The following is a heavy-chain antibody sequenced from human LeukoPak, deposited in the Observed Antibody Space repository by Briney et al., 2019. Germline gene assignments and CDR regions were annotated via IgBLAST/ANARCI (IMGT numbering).Heavy chain of an antibody. CDR3: ARRKGPYGSGTYYDS. Sequence: SGGSLRLSCAASGFPFDDYGMSWVRLAPGKGLEWVSGVSWNGAYTEYADPVRGRFTISRDNAKKSLYLQMNSLRVDDTALYYCARRKGPYGSGTYYDSWGQGTLVSVSS. CDR1: GFPFDDYG. J-gene: IGHJ4*02. CDR2: VSWNGAYT. V-gene: IGHV3-20*04. D-gene: IGHD3-10*01.